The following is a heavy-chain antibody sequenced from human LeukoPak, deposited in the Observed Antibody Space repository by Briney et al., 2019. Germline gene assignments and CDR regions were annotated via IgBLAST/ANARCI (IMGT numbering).Heavy chain of an antibody. J-gene: IGHJ4*02. CDR2: INPNSGGT. CDR3: ARVIERTAHFDY. V-gene: IGHV1-2*02. CDR1: GYTFTSYD. Sequence: ASVKVSCKASGYTFTSYDINWVRQAPGQGLEWMGWINPNSGGTNYAQKFQGRVTMTRDTSISTAYMELSRLRSDDTAVYYCARVIERTAHFDYWGQGTLVTVSS. D-gene: IGHD2-15*01.